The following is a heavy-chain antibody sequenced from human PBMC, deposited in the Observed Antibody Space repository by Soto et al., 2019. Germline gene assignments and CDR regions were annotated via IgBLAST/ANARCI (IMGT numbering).Heavy chain of an antibody. J-gene: IGHJ4*02. V-gene: IGHV4-31*03. D-gene: IGHD6-19*01. Sequence: PSETLSLTCSVSGVSISSGADYWSWIRQRPGKGLEWIGSIYSSGSSSYNPAHKSRLTISLGTSKNQFPLKLTSVTAAGTAVYYCARFAYRSGWNFDYWGRGTLVTVSS. CDR2: IYSSGSS. CDR3: ARFAYRSGWNFDY. CDR1: GVSISSGADY.